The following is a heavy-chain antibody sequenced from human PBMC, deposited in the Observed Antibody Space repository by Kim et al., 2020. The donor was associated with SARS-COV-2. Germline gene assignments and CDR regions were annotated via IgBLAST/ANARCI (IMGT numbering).Heavy chain of an antibody. CDR2: ISCDGGST. CDR3: ASSRGIAMAGIDY. D-gene: IGHD6-19*01. CDR1: GFTFDDYA. V-gene: IGHV3-43D*03. J-gene: IGHJ4*02. Sequence: GGSLRLSCAASGFTFDDYAMHWVRQAPGKGLEWVAVISCDGGSTYYADSVKGRFTISRDNSNNSLYLQMNSLRAEDTALYYCASSRGIAMAGIDYWGQGTLVTVSS.